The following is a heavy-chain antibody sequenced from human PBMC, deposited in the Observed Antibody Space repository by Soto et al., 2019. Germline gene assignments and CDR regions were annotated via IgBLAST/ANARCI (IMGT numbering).Heavy chain of an antibody. CDR2: IYPGDSDT. J-gene: IGHJ6*02. CDR1: GYSFTSYW. Sequence: GSLKISCKGSGYSFTSYWIGWVRQMPGKGLEWMGIIYPGDSDTRYSPSFQGQVTISADKSISTAYLQWSSLKASDTAMYYCARNYCSGGSCYRFGMDVWGQGTTVTVSS. D-gene: IGHD2-15*01. CDR3: ARNYCSGGSCYRFGMDV. V-gene: IGHV5-51*01.